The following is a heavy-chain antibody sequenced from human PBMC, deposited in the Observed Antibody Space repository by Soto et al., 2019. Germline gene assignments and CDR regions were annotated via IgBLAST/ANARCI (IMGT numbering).Heavy chain of an antibody. CDR2: ISAYNGKT. V-gene: IGHV1-18*01. J-gene: IGHJ3*02. D-gene: IGHD3-10*01. Sequence: QVQLEQSGAEVKKPGASVKVSCKASGYTFTSYGISWVRQAPGQGLEWMGWISAYNGKTNYAQKLQGRVTMTPDTSPSTAYMELRSLRSYDTAVYYCARLTMAQAAFEIWGQGTMVTVSS. CDR3: ARLTMAQAAFEI. CDR1: GYTFTSYG.